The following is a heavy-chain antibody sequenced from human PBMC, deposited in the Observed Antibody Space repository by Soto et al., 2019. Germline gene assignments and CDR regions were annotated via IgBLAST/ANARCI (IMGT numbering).Heavy chain of an antibody. CDR2: IWYDGSNK. D-gene: IGHD3-10*02. CDR1: GFTFRNYG. Sequence: QVQLVESGGGVVQPGRSLRLSCAASGFTFRNYGMHWVRQAPGKGLEWLAVIWYDGSNKYYADSVKGRFTISRDNSKNTLYLEMYSLRDEDTAVYYCARDVRSRRYDLWGQGTLVIVSS. CDR3: ARDVRSRRYDL. V-gene: IGHV3-33*01. J-gene: IGHJ5*02.